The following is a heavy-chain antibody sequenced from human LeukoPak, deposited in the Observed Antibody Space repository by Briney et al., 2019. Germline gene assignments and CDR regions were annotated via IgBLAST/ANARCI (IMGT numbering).Heavy chain of an antibody. CDR1: GFTFCDCY. V-gene: IGHV3-11*06. J-gene: IGHJ4*02. D-gene: IGHD2-15*01. Sequence: GGSLRLSCAASGFTFCDCYMSWIRQAPGKGLEWVSYISSASSYTNYADSVKGRFTISRDNAKNSLYLQMNSLRGEDTAVYYCARGRHCSGGRCYSDFDSWGQGTLVTVSS. CDR2: ISSASSYT. CDR3: ARGRHCSGGRCYSDFDS.